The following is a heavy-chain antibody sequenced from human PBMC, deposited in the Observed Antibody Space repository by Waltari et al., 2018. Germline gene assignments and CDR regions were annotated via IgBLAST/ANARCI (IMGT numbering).Heavy chain of an antibody. CDR1: GLPFLAYA. CDR2: ISGSGATP. J-gene: IGHJ4*02. Sequence: EVQLLESAGGLVQPGAAVSLPCAASGLPFLAYARTWVRQEPGEGLEWGASISGSGATPFYADSVKGRFTIVRDNSRDTIYLQMNSLRVDDSAVYYCAKGSRGYTNYFFDYWGQGALVTVSS. CDR3: AKGSRGYTNYFFDY. D-gene: IGHD3-16*02. V-gene: IGHV3-23*01.